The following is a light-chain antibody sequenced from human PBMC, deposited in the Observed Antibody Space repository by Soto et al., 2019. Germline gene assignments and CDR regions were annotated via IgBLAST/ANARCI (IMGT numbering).Light chain of an antibody. CDR3: CSYAGSYV. J-gene: IGLJ1*01. V-gene: IGLV2-11*01. Sequence: QSALTQPRSVSGSPGQSVTVSCTGTISDVGDYKYVSWYQQHPGKAPKLMIYDVTKRPSGVPDRFSGSKSDSTASLTISGLQAEDEADYYCCSYAGSYVFGTGTKLTVL. CDR1: ISDVGDYKY. CDR2: DVT.